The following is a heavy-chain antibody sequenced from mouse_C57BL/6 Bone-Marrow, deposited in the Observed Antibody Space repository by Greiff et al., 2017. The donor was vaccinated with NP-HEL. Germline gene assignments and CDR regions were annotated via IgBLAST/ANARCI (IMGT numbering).Heavy chain of an antibody. CDR2: INPNNGGT. CDR1: GYTFTDYY. V-gene: IGHV1-26*01. D-gene: IGHD2-1*01. CDR3: ARFYPYYAMAY. J-gene: IGHJ4*01. Sequence: EVQLQQSGPELVKPGASVKISCKASGYTFTDYYMNWVKQSHGQSLEWIGDINPNNGGTSYNQKFKGKATVTVDKSSSTAYMELRSLTSEYSAVYYCARFYPYYAMAYWDQGTSVTVSS.